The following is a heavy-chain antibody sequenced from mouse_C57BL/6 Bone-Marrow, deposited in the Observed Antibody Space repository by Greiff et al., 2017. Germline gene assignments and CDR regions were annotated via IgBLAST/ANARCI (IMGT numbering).Heavy chain of an antibody. J-gene: IGHJ3*01. Sequence: EVKLVESGGGLVQPKGSLKLSCAASGFSFNTYAMNWVRQAPGKGLEWVARIRSKSNNYATYYADSVKDRFTISRDDSESMLYLQMNNLKTEDTARYYCVRQKYGSETWFAYWGQGTLVTVSA. V-gene: IGHV10-1*01. CDR2: IRSKSNNYAT. D-gene: IGHD1-1*01. CDR3: VRQKYGSETWFAY. CDR1: GFSFNTYA.